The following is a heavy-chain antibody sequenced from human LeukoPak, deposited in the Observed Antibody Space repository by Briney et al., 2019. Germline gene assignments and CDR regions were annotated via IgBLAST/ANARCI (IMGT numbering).Heavy chain of an antibody. CDR2: IIPNSGTT. CDR1: GYTFTSYG. D-gene: IGHD2/OR15-2a*01. CDR3: ARFFQEGWFDP. J-gene: IGHJ5*02. V-gene: IGHV1-69*13. Sequence: SVKVSCKASGYTFTSYGISWVRQAPGQGLEWMGGIIPNSGTTNYAQNFQGRVTITADESTSTAFMELSSLRSEDTAVYYCARFFQEGWFDPWGQGTLVTVSS.